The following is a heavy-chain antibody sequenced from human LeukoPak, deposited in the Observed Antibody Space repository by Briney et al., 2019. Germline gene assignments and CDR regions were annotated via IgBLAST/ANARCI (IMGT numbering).Heavy chain of an antibody. Sequence: GESLKISCKGSGYSFTSYWIGWVRQMPGKGLEWMGIIYPGDSDTRYSPSFQGQVTISADKSISTAYLQWSSLKASDTAMYYRARRSIAVAGTWYFDYWGQGTLVTVSS. CDR1: GYSFTSYW. CDR2: IYPGDSDT. J-gene: IGHJ4*02. CDR3: ARRSIAVAGTWYFDY. V-gene: IGHV5-51*01. D-gene: IGHD6-19*01.